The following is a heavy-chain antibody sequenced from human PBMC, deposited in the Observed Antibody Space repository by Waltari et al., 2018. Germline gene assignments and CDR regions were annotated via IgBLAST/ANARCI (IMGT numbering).Heavy chain of an antibody. Sequence: EVQLVESGGGLVQPGGSLRLSCAASGFTFSNYWMHWVRQAPGKGLVWVSRINSDGSRTTYADSVKGRFTVSRDNAKNTLYLQMNSLRAEDTAVYYCARDLLSFGGTPWGQGTLVTVSS. CDR2: INSDGSRT. D-gene: IGHD3-3*01. CDR1: GFTFSNYW. J-gene: IGHJ5*02. V-gene: IGHV3-74*01. CDR3: ARDLLSFGGTP.